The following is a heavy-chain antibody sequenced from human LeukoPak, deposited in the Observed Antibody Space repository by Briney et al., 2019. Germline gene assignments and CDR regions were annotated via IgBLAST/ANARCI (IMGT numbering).Heavy chain of an antibody. D-gene: IGHD1-26*01. Sequence: ASVKVSCKASGYTFTGYYMHWVRQAPGQGLEWMGWINPNSGGTNYAQKFQGRVTMTRDTSISTAYMELSSLRSEDTAVYYCARTVVGATFDPWGQGTLVTVSS. J-gene: IGHJ5*02. V-gene: IGHV1-2*02. CDR3: ARTVVGATFDP. CDR2: INPNSGGT. CDR1: GYTFTGYY.